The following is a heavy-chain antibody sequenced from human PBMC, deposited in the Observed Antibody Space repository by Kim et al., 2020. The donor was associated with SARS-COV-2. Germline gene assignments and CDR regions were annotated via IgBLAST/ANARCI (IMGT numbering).Heavy chain of an antibody. CDR1: GFTFSSYA. D-gene: IGHD3-10*01. CDR2: ISYDGSNK. V-gene: IGHV3-30*04. CDR3: ARDERPFLASGSYRPLLYYYYGMDV. Sequence: GGSLRLSCAASGFTFSSYAMHWVRQAPGKGLEWVAVISYDGSNKYYADSVKGRFTISRDNSKNTLYLQMNSLRAEDTAVYYCARDERPFLASGSYRPLLYYYYGMDVWGQGATVTVSS. J-gene: IGHJ6*02.